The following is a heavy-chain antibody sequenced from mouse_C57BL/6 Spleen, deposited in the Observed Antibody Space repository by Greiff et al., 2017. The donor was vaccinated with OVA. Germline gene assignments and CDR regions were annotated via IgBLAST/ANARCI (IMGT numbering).Heavy chain of an antibody. CDR2: IYPSDSAT. Sequence: QVQLQQPGAELVRPGSSVKLSCTASGYTFTSYWMDWVKQRPGQGLEWIGYIYPSDSATYYTHTFKDKATLTVDNSSSTAYMQLSSLTSEDSAVYYCARGYGFYAMDYWGQGTSVTVSS. D-gene: IGHD1-1*01. CDR3: ARGYGFYAMDY. J-gene: IGHJ4*01. CDR1: GYTFTSYW. V-gene: IGHV1-61*01.